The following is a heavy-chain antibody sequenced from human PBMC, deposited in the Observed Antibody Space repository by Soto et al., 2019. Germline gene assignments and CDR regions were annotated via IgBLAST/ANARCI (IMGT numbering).Heavy chain of an antibody. CDR1: GYTFTSYG. CDR2: ISAYNGNT. Sequence: ASVKVSCKASGYTFTSYGISWVRQAPGQGLEWMGWISAYNGNTNYAQKLQGRVTMTTDTSTSTAYMELRSLRSDDTAVYYCARDRIVGVPAATTYYYYGMDVWGQGTTVTVSS. J-gene: IGHJ6*02. CDR3: ARDRIVGVPAATTYYYYGMDV. V-gene: IGHV1-18*04. D-gene: IGHD2-2*01.